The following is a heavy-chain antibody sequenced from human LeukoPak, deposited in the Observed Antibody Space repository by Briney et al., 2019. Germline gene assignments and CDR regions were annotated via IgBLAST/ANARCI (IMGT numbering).Heavy chain of an antibody. J-gene: IGHJ4*02. CDR2: IYHSGST. D-gene: IGHD3-22*01. CDR1: GGSISSGGYY. CDR3: ARSSGYYYTVFDY. V-gene: IGHV4-30-2*01. Sequence: SQTLSLTCTVSGGSISSGGYYWSWIRQPPGKGLEWIGYIYHSGSTYYNPSLKSRVTISVDRSKNQLSLKLSSVTAADTAVYYCARSSGYYYTVFDYWGQGTLVTVSS.